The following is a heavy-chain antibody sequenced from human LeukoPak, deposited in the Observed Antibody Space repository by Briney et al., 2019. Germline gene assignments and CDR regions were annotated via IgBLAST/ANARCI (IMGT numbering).Heavy chain of an antibody. D-gene: IGHD3-22*01. Sequence: GASVKVSCKASGYTLTGYYMHWVRQAPGQGLEWMGWINPNSGGTNYAQKFQGRVTMTRDTSISTAYMELSRLRSDDTAVYYCARDLAWSSYYYDSSGSWGQGTLVTVSS. CDR2: INPNSGGT. CDR3: ARDLAWSSYYYDSSGS. V-gene: IGHV1-2*02. CDR1: GYTLTGYY. J-gene: IGHJ5*02.